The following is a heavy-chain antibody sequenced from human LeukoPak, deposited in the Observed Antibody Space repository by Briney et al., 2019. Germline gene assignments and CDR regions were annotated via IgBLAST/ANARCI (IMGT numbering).Heavy chain of an antibody. CDR1: GGSFSGYY. CDR3: ARSTYYDFWSGYYPNWFDP. V-gene: IGHV4-34*09. D-gene: IGHD3-3*01. Sequence: SETLSLTCAVYGGSFSGYYWSWIRQPPGKGLEWIGYIYYSGSTYYNPSLKSRVTISVDTSKNQFSLKLSSVTAADTAVYYCARSTYYDFWSGYYPNWFDPWGQGTLVTVSS. J-gene: IGHJ5*02. CDR2: IYYSGST.